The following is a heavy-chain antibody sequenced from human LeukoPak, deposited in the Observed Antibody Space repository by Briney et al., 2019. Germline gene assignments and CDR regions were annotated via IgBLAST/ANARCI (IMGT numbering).Heavy chain of an antibody. CDR1: GGTFSSYA. Sequence: SVKVSCKASGGTFSSYAISWVRQAPGQGLEWMGGIIPIFGTANYARKFQGRVTITADESTSTAYMELSSLRSEDTAVYYCATHCSSTSCPFDYWGQGTLVTVSS. CDR3: ATHCSSTSCPFDY. CDR2: IIPIFGTA. V-gene: IGHV1-69*13. J-gene: IGHJ4*02. D-gene: IGHD2-2*01.